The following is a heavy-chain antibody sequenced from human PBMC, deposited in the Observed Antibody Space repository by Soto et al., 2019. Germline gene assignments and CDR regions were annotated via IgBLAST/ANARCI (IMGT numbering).Heavy chain of an antibody. Sequence: SETLSLTCAVSGGSISSGGYSWSWIRQPPGKGLEWIGYIYHSGSTYYNPSLKSRVTISVDRSKNQFSLKLSSVTAADTAVYYCARVRTVTNYIDYWGQGTMVTVPQ. CDR2: IYHSGST. D-gene: IGHD4-17*01. V-gene: IGHV4-30-2*01. CDR3: ARVRTVTNYIDY. J-gene: IGHJ4*02. CDR1: GGSISSGGYS.